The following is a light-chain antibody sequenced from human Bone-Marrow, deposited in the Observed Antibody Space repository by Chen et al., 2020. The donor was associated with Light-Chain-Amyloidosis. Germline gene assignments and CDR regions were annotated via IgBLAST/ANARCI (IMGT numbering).Light chain of an antibody. Sequence: QSALTQSASVSGSPRQPITISCTGTSSDVGGDNHVSWYQQHPDKAPKLMIYEVTNRPSWVPDRFSGSKSDNTASLTISGLQTEDEADYFCSSYTITNTLVFGSGTRVTVL. J-gene: IGLJ1*01. V-gene: IGLV2-14*01. CDR1: SSDVGGDNH. CDR2: EVT. CDR3: SSYTITNTLV.